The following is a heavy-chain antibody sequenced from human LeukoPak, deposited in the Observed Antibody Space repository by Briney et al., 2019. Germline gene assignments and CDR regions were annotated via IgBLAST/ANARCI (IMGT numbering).Heavy chain of an antibody. CDR2: INTKTGNP. J-gene: IGHJ4*02. D-gene: IGHD6-19*01. CDR1: GYTFTGHA. V-gene: IGHV7-4-1*02. CDR3: AKGGWVAVTGMDS. Sequence: ASVKVSCKASGYTFTGHAMNWVRQAPGQGPEWMGYINTKTGNPTYAQGFTGRFVFSLDTSVSTAYLQISSLKPEDTGVYYCAKGGWVAVTGMDSWGQGTLVAVSS.